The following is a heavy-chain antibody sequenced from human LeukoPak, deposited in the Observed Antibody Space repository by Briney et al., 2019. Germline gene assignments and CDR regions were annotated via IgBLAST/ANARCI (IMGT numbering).Heavy chain of an antibody. D-gene: IGHD1-26*01. CDR1: GFDFNVQT. J-gene: IGHJ4*02. V-gene: IGHV3-7*01. CDR3: VRGGATGGRFEN. Sequence: GGSLRLSCAASGFDFNVQTISWVRQAPGKGLAWVTRMKEDGSEIYYVDSVKGRFTISRDNPKNSLYLQMNNLRAEDTAVYYCVRGGATGGRFENWGQGILVTVSS. CDR2: MKEDGSEI.